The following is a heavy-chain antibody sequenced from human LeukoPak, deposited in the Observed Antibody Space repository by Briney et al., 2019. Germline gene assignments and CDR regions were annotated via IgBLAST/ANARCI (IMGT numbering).Heavy chain of an antibody. D-gene: IGHD3-10*01. CDR3: ARDRGGYYGSGTKFDP. Sequence: PSGTLSLTCTVSGGSISSGGYYWGWLRQHPGRGLEWVGYIYYSGSTYYNPSLKSRVTISVDTSKNQFSLKLSSVTAADTAVYYCARDRGGYYGSGTKFDPWGQGTLVTVSS. J-gene: IGHJ5*02. CDR1: GGSISSGGYY. CDR2: IYYSGST. V-gene: IGHV4-31*03.